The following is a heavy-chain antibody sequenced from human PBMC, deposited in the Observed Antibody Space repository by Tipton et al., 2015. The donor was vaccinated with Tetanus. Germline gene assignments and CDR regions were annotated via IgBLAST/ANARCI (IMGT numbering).Heavy chain of an antibody. Sequence: LRLSCSVSGAPVTSGRHHWSWIRLAPGRGLEWIGFVSDSGSTNYNPSVRGRVAISLDTPKNQFSLELTSVTAADTAVYYCARDSSLGSNSWAFDLWGRGTTVTVSS. CDR1: GAPVTSGRHH. CDR3: ARDSSLGSNSWAFDL. J-gene: IGHJ3*01. CDR2: VSDSGST. V-gene: IGHV4-61*01. D-gene: IGHD4-23*01.